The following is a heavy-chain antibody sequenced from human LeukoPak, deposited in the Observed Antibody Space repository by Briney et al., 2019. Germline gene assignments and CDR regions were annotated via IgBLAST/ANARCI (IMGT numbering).Heavy chain of an antibody. CDR1: GGSISSGGYS. D-gene: IGHD3-22*01. Sequence: SETLSLTCAVSGGSISSGGYSWSWIRQPPGTGLEWIGYIYHSGSTYYNPSLKSRVTISVDRSKNQFSLKLSSVTAADTAVYYCASTYYYDSSGWGALDYWGQGTLVTVSS. CDR2: IYHSGST. V-gene: IGHV4-30-2*01. CDR3: ASTYYYDSSGWGALDY. J-gene: IGHJ4*02.